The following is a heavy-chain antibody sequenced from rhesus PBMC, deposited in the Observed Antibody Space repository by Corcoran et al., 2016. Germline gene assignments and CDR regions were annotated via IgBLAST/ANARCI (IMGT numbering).Heavy chain of an antibody. CDR2: IYGSGSST. CDR3: ARDTNNVY. Sequence: QLQLTESGPGRVKPSETLSITCAVSGGSLSSSYWSWISQATGKGLEWIGYIYGSGSSTNYNPSLKSRVTLSVDTSKNQLSLKPSSVTTADTAVYDCARDTNNVYWGQGVLVTVSS. V-gene: IGHV4-169*02. J-gene: IGHJ4*01. D-gene: IGHD2-15*01. CDR1: GGSLSSSY.